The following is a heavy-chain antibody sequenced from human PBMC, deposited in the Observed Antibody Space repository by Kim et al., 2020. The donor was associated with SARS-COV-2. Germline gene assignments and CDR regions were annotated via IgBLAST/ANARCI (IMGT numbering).Heavy chain of an antibody. D-gene: IGHD4-4*01. J-gene: IGHJ5*02. V-gene: IGHV4-4*02. Sequence: YNPALKSRVTISVDKSKNQCSLKLSSVTAADTAVYYCARRDPTENWFDPWGQGTLVTVSS. CDR3: ARRDPTENWFDP.